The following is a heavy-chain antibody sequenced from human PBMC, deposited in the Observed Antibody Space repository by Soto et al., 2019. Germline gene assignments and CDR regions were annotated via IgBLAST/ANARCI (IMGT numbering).Heavy chain of an antibody. CDR2: ISYDGSNK. CDR3: ARDLGYSGYGAY. D-gene: IGHD5-12*01. J-gene: IGHJ4*02. V-gene: IGHV3-30-3*01. CDR1: GFTFSSYA. Sequence: QVQLVESGGGVVQPGRSLRLSCAASGFTFSSYAMHWVRQAPGKGLEWVAVISYDGSNKYYADSVKGRFTISRDKSKNTLYLQMNSLRAEDTAVYYCARDLGYSGYGAYWGQGTLVTVSS.